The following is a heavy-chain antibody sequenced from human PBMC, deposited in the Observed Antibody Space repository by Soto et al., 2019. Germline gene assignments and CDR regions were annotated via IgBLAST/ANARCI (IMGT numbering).Heavy chain of an antibody. CDR3: ARSGYSFAWGY. CDR1: GFLVNSAY. V-gene: IGHV3-53*01. Sequence: EVQLVESGGGLIPPGGSLRLSCAASGFLVNSAYMTWVRQAPGKGLEWLSMINSDGSTLYAESVKGRFTISRYNSKNRLDLQMTSLRAEDTAMYYCARSGYSFAWGYWGQGTLVIVTS. CDR2: INSDGST. D-gene: IGHD5-18*01. J-gene: IGHJ4*02.